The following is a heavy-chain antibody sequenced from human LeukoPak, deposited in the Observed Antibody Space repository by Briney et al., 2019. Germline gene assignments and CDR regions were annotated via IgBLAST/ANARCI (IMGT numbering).Heavy chain of an antibody. CDR3: VKPQPGGGFDY. Sequence: PGGSLRLSCSASGFTFSSYAMHWVRQAPGKGLEYVSAISSNGGSTYYADSVKGRFTISRDNSKNTLYLQMSNLRAEDTAVYYCVKPQPGGGFDYWGQGTLVTVSS. CDR2: ISSNGGST. J-gene: IGHJ4*02. CDR1: GFTFSSYA. D-gene: IGHD1-14*01. V-gene: IGHV3-64D*09.